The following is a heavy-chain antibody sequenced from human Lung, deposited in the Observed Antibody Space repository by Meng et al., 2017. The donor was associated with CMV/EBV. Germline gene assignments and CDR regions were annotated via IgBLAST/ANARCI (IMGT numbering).Heavy chain of an antibody. Sequence: QVQVRASGPALVKPSATLSLTCAVSGDSISSGGYYWSWIRQHPGKGLEWIGYIHSSGSTYYDPSLRSRLTISVDTSKNQFSLKLSSVTAADTAVYYCARASYGSGSPLGESWFDPWGQGTLVTVSS. D-gene: IGHD3-10*01. CDR1: GDSISSGGYY. CDR3: ARASYGSGSPLGESWFDP. J-gene: IGHJ5*02. V-gene: IGHV4-31*11. CDR2: IHSSGST.